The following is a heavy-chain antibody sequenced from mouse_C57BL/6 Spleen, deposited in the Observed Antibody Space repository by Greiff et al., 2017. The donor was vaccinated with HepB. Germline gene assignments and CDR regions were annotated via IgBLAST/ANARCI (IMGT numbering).Heavy chain of an antibody. Sequence: ESGPGLVKPSQSLSLTCTITGYSITSGYGWNWIRQFPGNKLEWMGYISFSGSTNYNPSLKSRISITRDTSKNQFFLQLNSVTTEDTATYYCARTARIKYWGQGTTLTVSS. V-gene: IGHV3-2*02. CDR2: ISFSGST. CDR3: ARTARIKY. J-gene: IGHJ2*01. D-gene: IGHD1-2*01. CDR1: GYSITSGYG.